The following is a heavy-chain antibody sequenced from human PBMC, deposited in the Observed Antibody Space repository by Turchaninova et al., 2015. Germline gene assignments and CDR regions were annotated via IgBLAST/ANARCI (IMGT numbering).Heavy chain of an antibody. V-gene: IGHV3-30*01. D-gene: IGHD6-13*01. J-gene: IGHJ5*02. CDR3: AKDGSCPSNSTCFVYYLLDP. Sequence: VGSWGGVVQPGRSLRLSCAASGFTFKNYAMHWVRQAPGKGLEWVAVISFDGSNQYYADSVNGRFTVSRDNSKNMLYVHLNSLRAEDTAVYYCAKDGSCPSNSTCFVYYLLDPWGQGTLVTVSS. CDR1: GFTFKNYA. CDR2: ISFDGSNQ.